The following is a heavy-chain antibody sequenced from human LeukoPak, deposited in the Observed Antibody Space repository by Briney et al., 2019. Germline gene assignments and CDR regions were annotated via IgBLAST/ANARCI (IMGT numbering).Heavy chain of an antibody. D-gene: IGHD4-17*01. Sequence: GGSLRLSCAASGFTVSSNYMSWVRQAPGKGLEWVSTIYSGGSTYYADSVKGRFTISRDNSKNTVYLQMNSLRAEDTAVYYCARVSAGDWGQGTLVTVSS. V-gene: IGHV3-66*02. CDR3: ARVSAGD. CDR1: GFTVSSNY. CDR2: IYSGGST. J-gene: IGHJ4*02.